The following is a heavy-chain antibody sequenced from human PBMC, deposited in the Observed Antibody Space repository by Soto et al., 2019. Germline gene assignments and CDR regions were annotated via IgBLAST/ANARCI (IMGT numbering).Heavy chain of an antibody. D-gene: IGHD3-22*01. CDR2: TYYGWNT. CDR1: GGSISDYY. V-gene: IGHV4-59*01. CDR3: ARDREYYDSSGLYFDY. Sequence: TLSLTCSVSGGSISDYYWSWIRQPPGKGLEWIGYTYYGWNTNYNPSLKSRVTISVDTSKNQFSLKLISVTAADTAVYYCARDREYYDSSGLYFDYWGQGTLVTVSS. J-gene: IGHJ4*02.